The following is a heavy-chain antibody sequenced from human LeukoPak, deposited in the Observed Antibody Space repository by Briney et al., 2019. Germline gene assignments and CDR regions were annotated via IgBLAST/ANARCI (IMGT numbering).Heavy chain of an antibody. CDR1: GFTFSGYA. CDR3: ARIRAYSSSWAMDY. CDR2: IGSSGSTI. D-gene: IGHD6-13*01. V-gene: IGHV3-48*02. Sequence: PGGSLRLSCAASGFTFSGYAMNWVRRAPGKGLEWVSYIGSSGSTIYYADSVKGRFTISRDNAENSLYLQMNSLRDEDTAVYYCARIRAYSSSWAMDYWGQGTLVTVSS. J-gene: IGHJ4*02.